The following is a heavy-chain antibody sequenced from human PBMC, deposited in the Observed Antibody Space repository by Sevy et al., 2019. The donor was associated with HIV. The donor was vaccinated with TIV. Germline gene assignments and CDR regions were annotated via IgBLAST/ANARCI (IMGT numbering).Heavy chain of an antibody. CDR2: FSAYNGNT. CDR3: ARDKKYQLLSERYFDY. CDR1: GYTFTSYG. D-gene: IGHD2-2*01. Sequence: ASVQVSCKASGYTFTSYGISWVRQAPGQGLEWMGWFSAYNGNTNYAQKLQGRVTMTTDTSTSTAYMELRSLRSDDTAVYYCARDKKYQLLSERYFDYWGQGTLVTVSS. J-gene: IGHJ4*02. V-gene: IGHV1-18*04.